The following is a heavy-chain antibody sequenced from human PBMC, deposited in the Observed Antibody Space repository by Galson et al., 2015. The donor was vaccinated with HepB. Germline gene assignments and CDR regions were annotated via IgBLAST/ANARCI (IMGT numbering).Heavy chain of an antibody. CDR1: GFTFSSYS. CDR2: ISSSSTI. J-gene: IGHJ4*02. D-gene: IGHD5-18*01. Sequence: SLRLSCAASGFTFSSYSMNWVRQAPGKGLEWVSYISSSSTIYYADSVKGRFTISRDNAKNSLYLQTNSLRDEDTAVYYCARDLPYSYGHYYFDYWGRGTLVTVSS. CDR3: ARDLPYSYGHYYFDY. V-gene: IGHV3-48*02.